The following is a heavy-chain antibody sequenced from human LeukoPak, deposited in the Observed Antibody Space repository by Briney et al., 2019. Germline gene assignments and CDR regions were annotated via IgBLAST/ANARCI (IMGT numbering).Heavy chain of an antibody. Sequence: GGSLRLSCAASGFTFSNYWMHWVRQAPGKGLVWVSRINRDGSSTDYLDSVKGRFTISRDNARNTLYLQMNSLRAEDTAVYYCARVPYVFDLWGQGTMVAVSS. CDR3: ARVPYVFDL. J-gene: IGHJ3*01. CDR1: GFTFSNYW. V-gene: IGHV3-74*01. CDR2: INRDGSST.